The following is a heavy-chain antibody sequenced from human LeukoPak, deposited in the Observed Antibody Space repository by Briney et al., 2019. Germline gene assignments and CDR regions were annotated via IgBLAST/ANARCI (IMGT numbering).Heavy chain of an antibody. Sequence: PSETLSLTCAVYGGSFRGYYWSWIRQPPGKGLEWIGEINHSGSTNYNPSLKSRVTISVDTSKNQFSLKLSSVTAADTAVYYCARGPGVRGVITDYWGQGTLVTVSS. J-gene: IGHJ4*02. CDR2: INHSGST. V-gene: IGHV4-34*01. CDR3: ARGPGVRGVITDY. D-gene: IGHD3-10*01. CDR1: GGSFRGYY.